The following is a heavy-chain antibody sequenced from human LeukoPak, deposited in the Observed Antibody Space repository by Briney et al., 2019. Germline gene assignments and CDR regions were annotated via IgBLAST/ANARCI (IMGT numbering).Heavy chain of an antibody. Sequence: GASVKVSRKVSGYTLTELSMHWVRQAPGKGLEWMGGFDPEDGETIYAQKFQGRVTMTEDTSTDTAYMELSSLRSEDTAVYYCATDPRIAAATGGDYWGQGTLVSVSS. CDR2: FDPEDGET. CDR1: GYTLTELS. CDR3: ATDPRIAAATGGDY. J-gene: IGHJ4*02. V-gene: IGHV1-24*01. D-gene: IGHD6-13*01.